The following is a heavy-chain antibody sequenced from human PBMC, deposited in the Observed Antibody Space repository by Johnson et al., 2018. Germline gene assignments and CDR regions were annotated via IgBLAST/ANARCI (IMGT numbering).Heavy chain of an antibody. CDR3: AGHFGHLRGALDI. CDR2: IYPGDSDT. J-gene: IGHJ3*02. CDR1: GYSFPNYW. Sequence: VQLVESGAEVQKPGESLKISCEGFGYSFPNYWIGWVRQMPTIGLEWMGIIYPGDSDTRYNPSFQGQVTISADNSISTAYLRWSSLKASDTAMYYCAGHFGHLRGALDIWGQGTMVTVSS. V-gene: IGHV5-51*01. D-gene: IGHD3-10*01.